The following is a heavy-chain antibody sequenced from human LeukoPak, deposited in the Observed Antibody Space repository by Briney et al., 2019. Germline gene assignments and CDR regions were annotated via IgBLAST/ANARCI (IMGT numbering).Heavy chain of an antibody. CDR2: INHSGST. Sequence: PSETLSLTCAVYGGSFSGYYWSWIRQPPGKGLEWIGEINHSGSTNYNPSHKSRVTISVDTSKNQFSLKLSSVTAADTAVYYCARVRRESSGWYDQAHVYYYYGMDVWGQGTTVTVSS. J-gene: IGHJ6*02. V-gene: IGHV4-34*01. CDR3: ARVRRESSGWYDQAHVYYYYGMDV. CDR1: GGSFSGYY. D-gene: IGHD6-19*01.